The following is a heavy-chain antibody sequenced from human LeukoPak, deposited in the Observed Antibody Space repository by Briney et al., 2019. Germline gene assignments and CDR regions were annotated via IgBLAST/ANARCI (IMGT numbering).Heavy chain of an antibody. CDR2: IYYSGAT. D-gene: IGHD3-10*01. V-gene: IGHV4-59*08. CDR1: GDSISNYY. J-gene: IGHJ4*02. CDR3: ARFGITVVRGGKYYFDY. Sequence: PSETLSLTRTVSGDSISNYYWSWIRQPPGKGLEWIGHIYYSGATKYNPSLKSRITISVDTSKNQFSLMLSSVTAADTAVYYCARFGITVVRGGKYYFDYWGQGTLVTVSS.